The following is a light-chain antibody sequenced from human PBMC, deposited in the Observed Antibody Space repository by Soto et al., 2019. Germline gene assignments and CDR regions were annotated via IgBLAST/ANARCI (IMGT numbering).Light chain of an antibody. CDR3: QQSNNWPRT. V-gene: IGKV3-15*01. CDR1: QSVGSN. J-gene: IGKJ1*01. CDR2: DAS. Sequence: IVMTQSPATLSVSPGERATLSCRASQSVGSNLAWYQQKPGQAPRLLIYDASTRATGIPARFSGSGSGTEFTLTISSLQSEDFAVYYCQQSNNWPRTFGQGTKVDIK.